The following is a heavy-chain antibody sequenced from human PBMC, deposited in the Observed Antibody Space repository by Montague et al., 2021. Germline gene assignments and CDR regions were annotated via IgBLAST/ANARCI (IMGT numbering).Heavy chain of an antibody. CDR2: IYYSGST. Sequence: SETLSLTCNASGGAISSSSCYWGWIRQPPGKGLEWIGSIYYSGSTYYSSSLKSRVTISADTSQKQFSLKLRSVTAADTAVYYCARTSKFRENEDNYYYNALDDWGQGTTVTVSS. CDR1: GGAISSSSCY. CDR3: ARTSKFRENEDNYYYNALDD. V-gene: IGHV4-39*01. D-gene: IGHD2-15*01. J-gene: IGHJ6*02.